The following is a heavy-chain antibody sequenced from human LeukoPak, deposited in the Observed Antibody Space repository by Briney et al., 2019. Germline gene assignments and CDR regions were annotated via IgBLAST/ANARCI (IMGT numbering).Heavy chain of an antibody. CDR2: INHSGST. V-gene: IGHV4-34*01. Sequence: SETPSLTCAVYGGSFSGYYWSWIRQPPGKGLEWIGEINHSGSTNYNPSLKSRVTISVDTSKNQFSLKLSSVTAADTAVYYCAPQRLGSGRGWFDPWGQGTLVTVSS. D-gene: IGHD6-19*01. CDR1: GGSFSGYY. J-gene: IGHJ5*02. CDR3: APQRLGSGRGWFDP.